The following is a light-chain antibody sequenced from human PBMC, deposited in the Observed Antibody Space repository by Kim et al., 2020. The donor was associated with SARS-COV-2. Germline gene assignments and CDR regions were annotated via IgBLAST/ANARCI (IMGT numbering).Light chain of an antibody. CDR1: QSVRSN. CDR2: DAS. Sequence: SLGERVTFSCRASQSVRSNLAWYQQKPGQAPRLLIYDASNRATGIPVRFSGSGSGTEFTLTISSLQSEDFAVYYCQQYNDWPPLTFGQGTRLEIK. J-gene: IGKJ5*01. V-gene: IGKV3-15*01. CDR3: QQYNDWPPLT.